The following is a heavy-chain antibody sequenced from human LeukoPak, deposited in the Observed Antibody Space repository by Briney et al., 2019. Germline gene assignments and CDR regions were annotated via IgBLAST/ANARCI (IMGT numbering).Heavy chain of an antibody. D-gene: IGHD1-26*01. CDR2: ISRSGGST. J-gene: IGHJ6*03. V-gene: IGHV3-23*01. CDR3: AKGGGIHVPVYYSYYMDV. Sequence: PGGSLRLSCAASGFTFTSYAMSSVRQTPGEGLERVSAISRSGGSTYYADSVKGRFTISRDNSKNTLYLEMNSLRAEDTAVYYCAKGGGIHVPVYYSYYMDVWGKGTTVTVSS. CDR1: GFTFTSYA.